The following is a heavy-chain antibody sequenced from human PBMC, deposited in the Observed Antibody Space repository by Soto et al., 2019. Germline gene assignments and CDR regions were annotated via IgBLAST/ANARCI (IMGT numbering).Heavy chain of an antibody. D-gene: IGHD3-10*01. CDR2: IWYDGSKK. Sequence: GGSLRLSCAASGFTFSSYCMHWVRQAPGKGLEWVAVIWYDGSKKYYADSVKGRFIISRENSKNSLYLQMNRLRAEDTAVYYCPSDLAYGSGGYPHYWGQGTLVTVSS. CDR1: GFTFSSYC. CDR3: PSDLAYGSGGYPHY. V-gene: IGHV3-33*01. J-gene: IGHJ4*02.